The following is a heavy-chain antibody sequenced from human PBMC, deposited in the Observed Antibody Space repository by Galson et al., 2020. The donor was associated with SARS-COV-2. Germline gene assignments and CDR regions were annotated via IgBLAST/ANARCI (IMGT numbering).Heavy chain of an antibody. CDR3: ARELYDFWSGYRLWYYYYYMDV. Sequence: SVKVSCKASGGTFSSYAISWVRQAPGQGLEWMGGIIPILGIANYAQKFQGRVTITADKSTSTAYMELSSLRSEDTAVYYCARELYDFWSGYRLWYYYYYMDVWGKGTTVTVSS. CDR2: IIPILGIA. J-gene: IGHJ6*03. CDR1: GGTFSSYA. D-gene: IGHD3-3*01. V-gene: IGHV1-69*10.